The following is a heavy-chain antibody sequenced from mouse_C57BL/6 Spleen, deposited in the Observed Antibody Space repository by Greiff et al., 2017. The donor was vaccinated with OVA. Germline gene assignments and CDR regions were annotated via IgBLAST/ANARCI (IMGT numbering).Heavy chain of an antibody. Sequence: QVHVKQPGAELVRPGTSVKLSCKASGYTFTSYWMHWVKQRPGQGLEWIGVIDPSDSYTNYNQKFKGKATLTVDTSSSTAYMQLSSLTSEDSAVYYCARSPTRVTEYFDVWGTGTTVTVSS. V-gene: IGHV1-59*01. CDR1: GYTFTSYW. CDR3: ARSPTRVTEYFDV. J-gene: IGHJ1*03. CDR2: IDPSDSYT. D-gene: IGHD2-5*01.